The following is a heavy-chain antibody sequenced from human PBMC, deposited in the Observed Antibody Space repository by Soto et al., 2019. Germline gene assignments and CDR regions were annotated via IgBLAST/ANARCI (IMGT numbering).Heavy chain of an antibody. Sequence: QVQLVESGGGVVQPGRSLRLSCAASGFTFSSYAMHWVRQAPGKGLEWVAVISYDGSNKYYADSVKGRFTISRDNSKNTLYLQMNCLRAEDTAVYYCARHPGGTGYSYGWHFDYWGQGTLVTVSS. CDR2: ISYDGSNK. CDR3: ARHPGGTGYSYGWHFDY. D-gene: IGHD5-18*01. CDR1: GFTFSSYA. V-gene: IGHV3-30-3*01. J-gene: IGHJ4*02.